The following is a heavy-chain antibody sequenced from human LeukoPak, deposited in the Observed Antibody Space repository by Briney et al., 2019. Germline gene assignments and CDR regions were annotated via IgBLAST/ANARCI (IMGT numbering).Heavy chain of an antibody. D-gene: IGHD6-25*01. CDR3: ARASIAAAFDI. CDR2: IYTSGST. V-gene: IGHV4-61*02. J-gene: IGHJ3*02. Sequence: SQTLSLTXTVSGGSISSGSYYWSWIRQPAGKGLEWIGRIYTSGSTNYNPSLKSRVTISVDTSKNQFSLKLSSVTAADTAVYYCARASIAAAFDIWGQGTMVTVSS. CDR1: GGSISSGSYY.